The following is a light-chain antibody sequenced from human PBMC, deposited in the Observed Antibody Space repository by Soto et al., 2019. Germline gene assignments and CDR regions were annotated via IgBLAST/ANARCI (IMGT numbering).Light chain of an antibody. V-gene: IGKV3-20*01. CDR3: LQYGSSLWT. CDR2: GAS. Sequence: IVLTQSPGTLSLSPGERATLSCRASQSVSSGYLDWYQQKPGQAPRLLIYGASSRATGIPDRFSGSGSGTDFTLTISRLETEDFAVYYCLQYGSSLWTFGQGTKVEIK. CDR1: QSVSSGY. J-gene: IGKJ1*01.